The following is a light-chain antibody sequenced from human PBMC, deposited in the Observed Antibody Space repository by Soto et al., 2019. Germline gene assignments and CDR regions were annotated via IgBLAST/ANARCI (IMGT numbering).Light chain of an antibody. Sequence: DIQMTQSPSSLSASVGDRVTISCRASQGITNYLAWYQQKPGKVPKLLVYAASTLQSGVPSRFSGSGSGTDFTLTISSLQPEDVATYYCQKYTGAPRAFGQGTKVEIK. J-gene: IGKJ1*01. CDR3: QKYTGAPRA. CDR2: AAS. V-gene: IGKV1-27*01. CDR1: QGITNY.